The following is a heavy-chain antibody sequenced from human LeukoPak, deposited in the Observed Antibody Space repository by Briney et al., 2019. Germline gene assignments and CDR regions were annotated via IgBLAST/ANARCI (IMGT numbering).Heavy chain of an antibody. V-gene: IGHV3-9*01. D-gene: IGHD4-17*01. J-gene: IGHJ4*02. CDR1: GFTFDDYA. CDR3: ARAHPGDYGDFQFDY. CDR2: ISWNSGSI. Sequence: GGSLRLPCAASGFTFDDYAMHWVRQAPGKGLEWVSGISWNSGSIGYADSVKGRFTISRDNAKNSLYLQMNSLRAEDTAVYYCARAHPGDYGDFQFDYWGQGTLVTVSS.